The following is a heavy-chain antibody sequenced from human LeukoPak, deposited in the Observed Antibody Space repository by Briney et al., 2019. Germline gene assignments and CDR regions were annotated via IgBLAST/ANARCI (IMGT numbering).Heavy chain of an antibody. Sequence: GSLRLSCAASGFTFSSYEMNWVRQPPGKGLEWIGEINHSGSTNYNPSLKSRVTISVDTSKNQFSLKLSSVTAADTAVYYCARMTTVGYYYMDVWGKGTTVTVSS. CDR3: ARMTTVGYYYMDV. D-gene: IGHD1-14*01. CDR1: GFTFSSYE. CDR2: INHSGST. V-gene: IGHV4-34*01. J-gene: IGHJ6*03.